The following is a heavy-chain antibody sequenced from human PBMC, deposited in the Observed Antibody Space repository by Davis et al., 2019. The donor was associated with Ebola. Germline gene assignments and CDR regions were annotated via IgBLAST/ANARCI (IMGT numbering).Heavy chain of an antibody. D-gene: IGHD6-19*01. CDR2: IYSGGST. CDR3: ARGVVIAVAGTGYAFDI. Sequence: GESLKISCAASGFTVSINYMTWVRQAPGKGLVWVSVIYSGGSTYYADSLKGRFTISRDNSRNTLYLQMNSLRAEDTAVYYCARGVVIAVAGTGYAFDIWGQGTMVTVSS. V-gene: IGHV3-66*01. J-gene: IGHJ3*02. CDR1: GFTVSINY.